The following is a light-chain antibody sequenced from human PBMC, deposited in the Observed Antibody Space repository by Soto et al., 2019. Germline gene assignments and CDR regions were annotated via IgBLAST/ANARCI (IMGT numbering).Light chain of an antibody. CDR3: QQYRGSPYT. V-gene: IGKV3-20*01. J-gene: IGKJ2*01. CDR1: QSVRSNY. Sequence: EIVLTQSPGTLSLSPGERATLSCRASQSVRSNYLAWYQQKPGQAPRLLIYGASSRATGIPDRFSGTGSGTDFTLTISRLEPEDFAVYYCQQYRGSPYTFGPGTKLEIK. CDR2: GAS.